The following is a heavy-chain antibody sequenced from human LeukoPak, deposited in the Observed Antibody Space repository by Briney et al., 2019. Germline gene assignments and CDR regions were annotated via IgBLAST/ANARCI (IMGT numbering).Heavy chain of an antibody. CDR1: GFTFSGYE. J-gene: IGHJ4*02. V-gene: IGHV3-48*03. CDR3: ARDGEVFSGYDDGIDY. Sequence: GGSLRLSCAASGFTFSGYEMHWVRQVSGKGLEWVSYISSSVSTIYYADSVKGRFTISRHNAKNSLYLQMNSLRAEDTAVYYCARDGEVFSGYDDGIDYWGQGTLVTVSS. CDR2: ISSSVSTI. D-gene: IGHD5-12*01.